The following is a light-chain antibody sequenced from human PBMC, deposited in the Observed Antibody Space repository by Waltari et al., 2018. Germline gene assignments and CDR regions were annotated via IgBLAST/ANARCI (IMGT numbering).Light chain of an antibody. V-gene: IGKV1-5*01. Sequence: DIQMTPSPSSLSASVGDRVHITCRASHSIGSWLAWYQQKPGKAPKLLIYQASSLESGVPSRFSGSGSGTEFTLTISSLQPDDFSTYYCQHYDSYPYTFGQGTKLEIK. CDR1: HSIGSW. CDR3: QHYDSYPYT. J-gene: IGKJ2*01. CDR2: QAS.